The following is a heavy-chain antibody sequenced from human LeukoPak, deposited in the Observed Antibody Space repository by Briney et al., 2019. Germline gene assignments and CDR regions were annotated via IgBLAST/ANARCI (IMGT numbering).Heavy chain of an antibody. CDR2: VYYTGTA. CDR1: GRSISSFY. J-gene: IGHJ6*03. V-gene: IGHV4-59*08. CDR3: AGLAYYDMDV. Sequence: SDPLPLTCILSGRSISSFYWSWLRHPPGKRIVGVGYVYYTGTADYTPSLRSRVTMSVDRCKNWFSLKLKCVTAADTGMYFCAGLAYYDMDVWGKGTPVAVSS.